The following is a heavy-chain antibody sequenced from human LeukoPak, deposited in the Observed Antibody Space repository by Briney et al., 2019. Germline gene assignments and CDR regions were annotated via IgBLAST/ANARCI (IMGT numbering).Heavy chain of an antibody. J-gene: IGHJ4*02. Sequence: ASVKVSCKASGYTFTGYYLHWVRQAPGQGPEWMGWINPNSGVTNYAQKFQGRVTLTRDTSITTAYMELSRLNSDDTAVYYCARDVSRSRDYWGQGTLVTVSS. CDR2: INPNSGVT. D-gene: IGHD2-8*01. CDR3: ARDVSRSRDY. CDR1: GYTFTGYY. V-gene: IGHV1-2*02.